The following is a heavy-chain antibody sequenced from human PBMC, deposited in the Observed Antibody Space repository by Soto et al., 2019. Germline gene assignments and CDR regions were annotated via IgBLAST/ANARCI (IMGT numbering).Heavy chain of an antibody. CDR2: ISSSSSYI. D-gene: IGHD3-22*01. J-gene: IGHJ4*02. Sequence: GGSLRLSCAASGFTFSSYSMNWVRQAPGKGLEWVSSISSSSSYIYYADSVKGRFTISRDNAKNSLYLQMNSLRAEDTAVYYCASDTTYYYDSSGIYYFDYWGQGTLVTVSS. CDR1: GFTFSSYS. CDR3: ASDTTYYYDSSGIYYFDY. V-gene: IGHV3-21*01.